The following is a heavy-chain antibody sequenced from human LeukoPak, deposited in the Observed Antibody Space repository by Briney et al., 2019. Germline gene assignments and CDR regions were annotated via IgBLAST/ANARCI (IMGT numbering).Heavy chain of an antibody. CDR2: ISGSGGST. CDR3: AKDGYYYDSSGYFDY. J-gene: IGHJ4*02. D-gene: IGHD3-22*01. Sequence: GGSLRLSCAASGFTFSSYAMSWVRQAPGKGLEWVSAISGSGGSTYYADSVKGRFTISRDNSKNTLYLQMNSLRAEDTAVYYCAKDGYYYDSSGYFDYWGQGTLVTVSA. CDR1: GFTFSSYA. V-gene: IGHV3-23*01.